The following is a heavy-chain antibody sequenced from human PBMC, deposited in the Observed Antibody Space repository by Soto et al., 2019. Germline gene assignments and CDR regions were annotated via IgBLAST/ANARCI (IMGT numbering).Heavy chain of an antibody. CDR3: AKGTYQLLKVGWFDP. J-gene: IGHJ5*02. Sequence: GGALRLSCAASGFTFSSYAMSWGPQAPGKGLEWVSAISGSGGSTYYADSVKGRFTISRDNSKNTLYLQMNSLRAEDTAVYYCAKGTYQLLKVGWFDPWGQGTLVTVSS. CDR1: GFTFSSYA. D-gene: IGHD2-2*01. CDR2: ISGSGGST. V-gene: IGHV3-23*01.